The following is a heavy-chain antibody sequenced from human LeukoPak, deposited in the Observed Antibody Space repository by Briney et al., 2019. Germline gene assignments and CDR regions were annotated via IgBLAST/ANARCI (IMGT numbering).Heavy chain of an antibody. V-gene: IGHV4-59*01. CDR1: GGSISSYY. CDR2: IYYSGST. D-gene: IGHD3-3*01. CDR3: ARVRSVVGYYDFWSGYYRRASDI. J-gene: IGHJ3*02. Sequence: SETLSLTCTVSGGSISSYYWSWIRQPPGKGLEWIGYIYYSGSTNYNPSLKSRVTISVDTSKNQFSLKLSSVTAADTAVYYCARVRSVVGYYDFWSGYYRRASDIWGQGTMVTVSS.